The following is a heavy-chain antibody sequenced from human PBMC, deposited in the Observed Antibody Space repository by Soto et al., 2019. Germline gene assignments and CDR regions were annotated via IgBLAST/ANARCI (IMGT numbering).Heavy chain of an antibody. CDR3: ARGYAGTYDFWSGYSPAGYYYYGMDV. D-gene: IGHD3-3*01. CDR2: MNPSGGST. CDR1: GYTFTSYY. Sequence: ASVKVSCKASGYTFTSYYMHWVRQAPGQGLEWMGIMNPSGGSTSYAQKFQGRVTMTRDTSTSTVYMELSSLRAEDTAVYYCARGYAGTYDFWSGYSPAGYYYYGMDVWGQGTTVTVSS. V-gene: IGHV1-46*01. J-gene: IGHJ6*02.